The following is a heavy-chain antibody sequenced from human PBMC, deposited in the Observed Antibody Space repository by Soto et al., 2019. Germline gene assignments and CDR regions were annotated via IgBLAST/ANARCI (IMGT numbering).Heavy chain of an antibody. V-gene: IGHV1-18*04. CDR1: GYTFTSYG. CDR3: ARDRSLLLWFGESPFDY. J-gene: IGHJ4*02. CDR2: ISAYNGNT. D-gene: IGHD3-10*01. Sequence: QVQLVQSGAEVKKPGASVKVSCKASGYTFTSYGISWVRQAPGQGLEWMGWISAYNGNTNYAQKLQGRVTMTTDTSTSTAYMELRSPRSDDTAVYYCARDRSLLLWFGESPFDYWGQGTLVTVSS.